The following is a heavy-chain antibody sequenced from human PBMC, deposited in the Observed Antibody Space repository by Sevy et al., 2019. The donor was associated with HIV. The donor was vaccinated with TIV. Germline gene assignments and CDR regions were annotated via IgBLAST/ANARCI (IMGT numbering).Heavy chain of an antibody. D-gene: IGHD2-8*01. V-gene: IGHV3-23*01. Sequence: GGSLRLSCAASGFAFYDYSMSWIRQAPGKGLEWVATLSFCCGKINYADSVKGRFTSSRDNSKNSFYLQMDNLRVEDTALYYCAREGCTRPHDYWGQGTRVTVSS. CDR2: LSFCCGKI. CDR1: GFAFYDYS. CDR3: AREGCTRPHDY. J-gene: IGHJ4*02.